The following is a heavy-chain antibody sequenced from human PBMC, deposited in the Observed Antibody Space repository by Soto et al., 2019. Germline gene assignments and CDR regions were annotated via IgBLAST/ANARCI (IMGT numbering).Heavy chain of an antibody. CDR2: MSHSGTT. J-gene: IGHJ4*02. CDR3: GMSRGWSTIHS. CDR1: GDSVSTNYW. V-gene: IGHV4-4*02. D-gene: IGHD6-19*01. Sequence: QLQESGPGLVKPSGTLSLTCAVSGDSVSTNYWWGWVRQSPVTGLEWIGDMSHSGTTNYSPSLKTRXTXSXXTSKNQFSLELKSVTAADTAVYFCGMSRGWSTIHSWGQGTLVTVSS.